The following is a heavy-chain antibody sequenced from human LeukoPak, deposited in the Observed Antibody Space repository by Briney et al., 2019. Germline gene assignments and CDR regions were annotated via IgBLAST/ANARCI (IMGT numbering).Heavy chain of an antibody. CDR1: GGSISSYY. V-gene: IGHV4-59*01. CDR3: ARGIKSDFWSGYYGDYYYYYGMDV. Sequence: SETLSLTCTVSGGSISSYYWSWIRQPPGKGLEWIGYIYYSGSTNYNPSLKSRVTISVDTSKNQFSLKLSSVTAADTAVYYCARGIKSDFWSGYYGDYYYYYGMDVWGQGTTVTVSS. D-gene: IGHD3-3*01. J-gene: IGHJ6*02. CDR2: IYYSGST.